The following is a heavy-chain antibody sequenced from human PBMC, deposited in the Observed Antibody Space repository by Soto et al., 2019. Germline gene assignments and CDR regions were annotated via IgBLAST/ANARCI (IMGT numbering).Heavy chain of an antibody. CDR2: IIPILGIA. J-gene: IGHJ3*02. CDR1: GGTFSSYT. D-gene: IGHD2-15*01. Sequence: QVQLVQSGAEVKKPGSSVKVSCKASGGTFSSYTISWVRQAPGQGLEWMGRIIPILGIANYAQKFQGRVTINADKSTSTAYMELSSLRSEDTAVYYCARGGCSGGSCYDAFDIWGQGTMVTVSS. V-gene: IGHV1-69*02. CDR3: ARGGCSGGSCYDAFDI.